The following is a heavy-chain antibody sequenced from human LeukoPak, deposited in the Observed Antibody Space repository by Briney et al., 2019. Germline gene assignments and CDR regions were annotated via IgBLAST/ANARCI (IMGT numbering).Heavy chain of an antibody. V-gene: IGHV3-30*03. CDR3: ARGRITTAY. J-gene: IGHJ4*02. CDR1: GFTFSSYG. Sequence: GRSLRLSCAASGFTFSSYGMHWVRQAPGKGLEWVAAISYDGSNKYYADSVKGRFTISRDNSKNTLYLQMNSLRAEDTAVYYCARGRITTAYWGQGTLVTVSS. D-gene: IGHD3-10*01. CDR2: ISYDGSNK.